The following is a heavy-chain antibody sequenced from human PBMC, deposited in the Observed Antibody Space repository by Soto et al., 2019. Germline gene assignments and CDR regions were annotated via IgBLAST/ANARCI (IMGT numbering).Heavy chain of an antibody. CDR3: ASQQLAQYAYYYGMDV. Sequence: KVSCKASGYTFTSYGISWVRQMPGKGLEWMGRIDPSDSYTNYSPSFQGHVTISADKSISTAYLQWSSLKASDTAMYYCASQQLAQYAYYYGMDVWGQGTTVTVSS. CDR1: GYTFTSYG. CDR2: IDPSDSYT. D-gene: IGHD6-13*01. J-gene: IGHJ6*02. V-gene: IGHV5-10-1*01.